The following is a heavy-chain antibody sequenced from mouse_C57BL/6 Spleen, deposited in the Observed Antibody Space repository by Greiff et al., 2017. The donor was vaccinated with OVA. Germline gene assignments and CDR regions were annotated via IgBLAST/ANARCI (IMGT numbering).Heavy chain of an antibody. CDR1: GYTFTSYW. J-gene: IGHJ2*01. V-gene: IGHV1-69*01. CDR2: IDPSDSYT. CDR3: ARRSFYYSPFDY. D-gene: IGHD2-12*01. Sequence: VQLQQPGAELVMPGASVKLSCKASGYTFTSYWMHWVKQRPGQGLEWIGEIDPSDSYTNYNQKFKGKSTLTVDKSSSTAYMQLSSLTSEDSAVYYCARRSFYYSPFDYWGLGTTLTVSS.